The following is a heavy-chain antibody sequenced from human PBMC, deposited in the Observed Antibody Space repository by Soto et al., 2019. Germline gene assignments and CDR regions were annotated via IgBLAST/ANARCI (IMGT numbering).Heavy chain of an antibody. CDR1: GFRFDDYG. Sequence: PWGSLRLSCEVSGFRFDDYGIHLVRQSAFKCLEWIGGISRDSRSISYGASMKGRFTISRDNAKNSLYLQLNSLRADDTAFYYYVKDALTTVAYYFDYWGQGALVTVSS. D-gene: IGHD4-17*01. CDR3: VKDALTTVAYYFDY. CDR2: ISRDSRSI. J-gene: IGHJ4*02. V-gene: IGHV3-9*01.